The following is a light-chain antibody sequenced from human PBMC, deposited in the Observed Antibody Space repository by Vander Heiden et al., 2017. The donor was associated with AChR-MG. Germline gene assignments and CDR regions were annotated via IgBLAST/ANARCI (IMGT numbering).Light chain of an antibody. CDR2: DAS. V-gene: IGKV3-11*01. J-gene: IGKJ4*01. Sequence: EIVFTQSPATLSLSPGERATLPCTASQSVSSYLAWYQQKPGQAPRLLIYDASNRATGIPARFSGSGSGTDFTLTISSLEPEDFAVYYCQQRSNWPLTFGGGTKVEIK. CDR3: QQRSNWPLT. CDR1: QSVSSY.